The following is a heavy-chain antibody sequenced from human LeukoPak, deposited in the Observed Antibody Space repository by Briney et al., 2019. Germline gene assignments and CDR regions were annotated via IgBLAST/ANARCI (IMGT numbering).Heavy chain of an antibody. V-gene: IGHV4-4*07. CDR2: IYTSGST. CDR3: ARDLTVVVPAAIDNDAFDI. J-gene: IGHJ3*02. Sequence: PSETLSLTCTVSGGSISSYYWSWIRQPAGKGLEWIGRIYTSGSTNYNPSLKSRVTMSVDTSKNQFSLKLSSVTAADTAVYYCARDLTVVVPAAIDNDAFDIWGQGTMVTVSS. CDR1: GGSISSYY. D-gene: IGHD2-2*01.